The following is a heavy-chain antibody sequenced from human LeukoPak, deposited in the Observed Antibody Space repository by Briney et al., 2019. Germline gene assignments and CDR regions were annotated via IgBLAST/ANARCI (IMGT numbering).Heavy chain of an antibody. V-gene: IGHV1-24*01. J-gene: IGHJ3*02. CDR1: GYTLTELS. Sequence: GASVKVSCKVSGYTLTELSMHWVRQAPGKGLEWMGGFDPEDGETIYAQKFQGRVTMTRNTSISTAYMELSSLRSEDTAVYYCAALRYCGGDCYRDDAFDIWGQGTMVTVSS. CDR3: AALRYCGGDCYRDDAFDI. D-gene: IGHD2-21*02. CDR2: FDPEDGET.